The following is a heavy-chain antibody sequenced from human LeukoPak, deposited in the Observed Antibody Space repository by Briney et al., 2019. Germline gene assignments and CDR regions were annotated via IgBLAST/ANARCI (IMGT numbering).Heavy chain of an antibody. Sequence: SETLSLTCTVSGGSISSGDHYWSWIRQPPGKGLEWIGYIYYSGNTFYNPSLKSRVTISVDTSKSQFSLKLSSVTAADTAVYYCARGTPVPAAIAPRNYVMDVWGLGTTVTVSS. J-gene: IGHJ6*02. CDR1: GGSISSGDHY. CDR2: IYYSGNT. CDR3: ARGTPVPAAIAPRNYVMDV. D-gene: IGHD2-2*01. V-gene: IGHV4-30-4*01.